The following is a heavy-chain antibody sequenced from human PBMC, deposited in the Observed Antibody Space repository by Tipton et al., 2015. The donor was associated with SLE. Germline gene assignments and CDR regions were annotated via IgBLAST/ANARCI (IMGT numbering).Heavy chain of an antibody. CDR2: ISSSGTYI. Sequence: VQLVQSGGGLVKSGGSLRLSCAASGFTFSSYTMNWVRQAPGKGLEWVSSISSSGTYIYYADSVKGRFTISRDNAKNSLYLQMNSLRAEDTAVYYCAKDLDYSNYPYYFDYWGQGTLVTVSS. D-gene: IGHD4-11*01. J-gene: IGHJ4*02. V-gene: IGHV3-21*01. CDR1: GFTFSSYT. CDR3: AKDLDYSNYPYYFDY.